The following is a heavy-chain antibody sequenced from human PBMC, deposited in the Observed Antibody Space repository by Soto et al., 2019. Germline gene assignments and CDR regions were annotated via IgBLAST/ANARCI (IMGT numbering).Heavy chain of an antibody. D-gene: IGHD3-22*01. V-gene: IGHV4-30-2*01. CDR3: ARDSRSGYYLDY. CDR2: IYHSGGT. CDR1: GDTIRSGGYS. Sequence: TLSLTCAVSGDTIRSGGYSWNWIRQPPGKGLEWIGYIYHSGGTDYNPSLKSRVTITVDSSNNQFSLKLSSVTAADTAVYYCARDSRSGYYLDYWGQGTLVTVSS. J-gene: IGHJ4*02.